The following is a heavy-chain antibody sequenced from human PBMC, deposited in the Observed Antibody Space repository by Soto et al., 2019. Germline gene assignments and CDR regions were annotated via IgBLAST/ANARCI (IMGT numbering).Heavy chain of an antibody. CDR1: GGSISSYY. Sequence: PSETLSLTCTVSGGSISSYYWSWIRQPPGKGLEWIGYIYYSGSTNYNPSLKSRVTISVDTSKNQFSLKLSSVTAADTAVYYRASGPYSSSWYGGMDVWGQGTTVTVSS. V-gene: IGHV4-59*01. CDR2: IYYSGST. D-gene: IGHD6-13*01. J-gene: IGHJ6*02. CDR3: ASGPYSSSWYGGMDV.